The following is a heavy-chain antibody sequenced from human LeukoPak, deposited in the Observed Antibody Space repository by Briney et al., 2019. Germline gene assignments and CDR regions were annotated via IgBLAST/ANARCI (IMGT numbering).Heavy chain of an antibody. V-gene: IGHV4-34*01. J-gene: IGHJ4*02. CDR1: GGSFSGIC. CDR3: ARGSMYSNSSGLVY. D-gene: IGHD6-6*01. Sequence: PSETLSLTCAVYGGSFSGICWSWIRQPPGKGLEWIGEINHSGSTNYNPSLKSRVTISVDTSKNQFSLMLSSVTAADTAVYYCARGSMYSNSSGLVYWGQGTLVTVSS. CDR2: INHSGST.